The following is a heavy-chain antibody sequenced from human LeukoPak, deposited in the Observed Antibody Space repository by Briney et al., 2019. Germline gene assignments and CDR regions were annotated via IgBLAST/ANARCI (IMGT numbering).Heavy chain of an antibody. J-gene: IGHJ6*03. CDR1: GFTFSSYA. Sequence: GGSVRLSCAASGFTFSSYAMTWVRQAPGKGLECFAVISSTDGSRYYADSVKGRFTISRDNSKDTLYLQMNSLRPEDTAIYYCAKGADGSSWSFYLYYMDVWGKGTTVAVSS. D-gene: IGHD6-13*01. CDR2: ISSTDGSR. V-gene: IGHV3-23*01. CDR3: AKGADGSSWSFYLYYMDV.